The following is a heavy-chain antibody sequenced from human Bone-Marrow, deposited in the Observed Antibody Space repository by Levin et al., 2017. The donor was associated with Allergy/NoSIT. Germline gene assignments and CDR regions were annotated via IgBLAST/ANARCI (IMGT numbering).Heavy chain of an antibody. D-gene: IGHD6-19*01. CDR2: IDPNSGGT. J-gene: IGHJ4*02. V-gene: IGHV1-2*02. CDR1: GYTFIGQY. CDR3: ARETRYSSGWYGFAY. Sequence: ASVKVSCKASGYTFIGQYIHWVRQAPAQGLEWMGWIDPNSGGTNYAQKFQGRVTMTSDTSISTAYMELSRLRSDDTAVYYCARETRYSSGWYGFAYWGQGTLVNVSS.